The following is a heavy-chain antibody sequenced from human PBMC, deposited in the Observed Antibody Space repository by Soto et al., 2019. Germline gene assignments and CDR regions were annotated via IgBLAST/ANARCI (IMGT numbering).Heavy chain of an antibody. D-gene: IGHD3-22*01. Sequence: PGGSLRLSCAASGFTFSSYAMSWVRQAPGGGLEWVGRINGATTDFAAPVKGRFAISRDDSRHIVYLQMNSLRIEDTAVYYCTTDSYSTMLVVRFDYWGHGTPVTVSS. J-gene: IGHJ4*01. CDR1: GFTFSSYA. V-gene: IGHV3-15*01. CDR3: TTDSYSTMLVVRFDY. CDR2: INGATT.